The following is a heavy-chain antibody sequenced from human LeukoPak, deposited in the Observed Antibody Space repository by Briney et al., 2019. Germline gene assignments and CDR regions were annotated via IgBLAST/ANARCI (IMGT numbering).Heavy chain of an antibody. D-gene: IGHD3-16*02. Sequence: GGSLRLSCAASGFIFRDYWMSWVRQAPGKGLEWVANIKEDGNEKYYVESVKGRFTISRDNAKNSLYLQMSSLRAEDTAVYYCARGVIIRGRLDPWGQGTLVTVSS. V-gene: IGHV3-7*01. CDR3: ARGVIIRGRLDP. CDR2: IKEDGNEK. J-gene: IGHJ5*02. CDR1: GFIFRDYW.